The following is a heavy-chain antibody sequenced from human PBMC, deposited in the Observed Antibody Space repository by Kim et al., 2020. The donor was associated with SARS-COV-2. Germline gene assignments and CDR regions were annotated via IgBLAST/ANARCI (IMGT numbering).Heavy chain of an antibody. D-gene: IGHD1-26*01. CDR1: GFTVSSNY. J-gene: IGHJ4*02. CDR2: IHSGGAT. CDR3: AREGGRSEQWQLRDY. V-gene: IGHV3-66*01. Sequence: GGSLRLSCAASGFTVSSNYMSWVRQAPGKGLEWVSVIHSGGATYYSDAVKGRFTISRDNTKNTTHLQLNSLRVDDTAIYYCAREGGRSEQWQLRDYWGQG.